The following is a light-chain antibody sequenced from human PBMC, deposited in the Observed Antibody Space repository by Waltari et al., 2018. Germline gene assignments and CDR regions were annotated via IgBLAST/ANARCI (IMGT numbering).Light chain of an antibody. V-gene: IGLV2-14*03. CDR2: DVS. CDR1: NSQVGFYNY. J-gene: IGLJ3*02. CDR3: NSYTGSSSWV. Sequence: QSALTQPASVSGSPGQSITISCTGTNSQVGFYNYVSWYQQHPGKAPKLLIYDVSVRPSGVSNRFSGSKSGNTASLTISGLQAEDEADYYCNSYTGSSSWVFGGGTRLTVL.